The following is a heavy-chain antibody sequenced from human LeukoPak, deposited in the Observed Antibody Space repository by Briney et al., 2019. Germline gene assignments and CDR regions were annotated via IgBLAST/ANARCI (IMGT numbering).Heavy chain of an antibody. V-gene: IGHV4-61*02. Sequence: SETLSLTCTVSGGSISSGSYYWSWIRQPAGKGLEWIGRIYTSGSTNYNPSLKSRVTISVDTSKNQFSLKLSSVTAADTAVYYCARGGGWYYLDYWGQGTLVTVSS. CDR3: ARGGGWYYLDY. D-gene: IGHD6-19*01. CDR2: IYTSGST. J-gene: IGHJ4*02. CDR1: GGSISSGSYY.